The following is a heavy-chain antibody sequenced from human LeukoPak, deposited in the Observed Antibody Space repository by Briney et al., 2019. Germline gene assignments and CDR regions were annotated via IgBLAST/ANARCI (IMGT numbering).Heavy chain of an antibody. CDR1: GFTFSSYW. CDR3: ARGVAGYCSSTSCLYYYYYGMDV. V-gene: IGHV3-7*01. J-gene: IGHJ6*02. D-gene: IGHD2-2*01. CDR2: IKQDGSEK. Sequence: PGGSLRLSCAASGFTFSSYWMSWVRQAPGKGLEWVANIKQDGSEKYYVDSVKGRFTISRDNAKNSLYLQMNSLRAEDTAVYYCARGVAGYCSSTSCLYYYYYGMDVWGQGTTVTVSS.